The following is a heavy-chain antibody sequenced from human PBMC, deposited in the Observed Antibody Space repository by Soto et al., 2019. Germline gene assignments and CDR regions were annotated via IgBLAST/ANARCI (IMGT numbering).Heavy chain of an antibody. CDR3: ARDPDCSGGRCYGWFDP. CDR1: GYTFINYG. V-gene: IGHV1-18*01. CDR2: ISVYNGNT. J-gene: IGHJ5*02. D-gene: IGHD2-15*01. Sequence: QVQLLQSGAEVKKPGASVKVSCKASGYTFINYGISWVRQAPGKGLEWMGWISVYNGNTNYAQKLQGRVTMTTDTSTSTDYMELRLLRSDDTAVYYCARDPDCSGGRCYGWFDPWGQGTLVTVSS.